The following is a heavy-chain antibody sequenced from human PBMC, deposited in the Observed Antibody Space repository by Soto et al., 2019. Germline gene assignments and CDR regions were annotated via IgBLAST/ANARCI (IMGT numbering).Heavy chain of an antibody. J-gene: IGHJ4*02. D-gene: IGHD2-2*01. V-gene: IGHV3-23*01. CDR2: IGRSGGDT. CDR3: AKALGCSISATCSYFDY. Sequence: EVQLLESGGGLVQPGGSLRLSCAASGFTFSSYAMSWVRQAPGKGLEWVSGIGRSGGDTYYAESVMGRFSISRDNSKDTLFLQINSLRAEDTAIYFCAKALGCSISATCSYFDYWGQGTLVTVSS. CDR1: GFTFSSYA.